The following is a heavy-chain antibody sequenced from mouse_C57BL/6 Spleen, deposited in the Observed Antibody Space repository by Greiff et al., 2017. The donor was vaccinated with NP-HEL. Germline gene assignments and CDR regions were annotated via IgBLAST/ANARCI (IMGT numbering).Heavy chain of an antibody. D-gene: IGHD1-1*01. CDR3: AREITTVAYYFDY. CDR2: INPSSGYT. J-gene: IGHJ2*01. V-gene: IGHV1-4*01. Sequence: VQLHQSGAELARPGASVKMSCKASGYTFTSYTMHWVKQRPGQGLEWIGYINPSSGYTKYNQKFKDKATLTADKSSSTAYMQLSSLTSEDSAVYYCAREITTVAYYFDYWGQGTTLTVSS. CDR1: GYTFTSYT.